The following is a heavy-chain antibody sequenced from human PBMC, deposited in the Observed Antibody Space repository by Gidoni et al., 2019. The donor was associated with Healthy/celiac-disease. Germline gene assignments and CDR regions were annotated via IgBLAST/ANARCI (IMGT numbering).Heavy chain of an antibody. CDR1: GGPFSSYT. J-gene: IGHJ4*02. CDR3: ARSPGRNWLLPYYFDY. CDR2: IIPILGIA. V-gene: IGHV1-69*02. D-gene: IGHD3-22*01. Sequence: QVQLVQSGAEVKKPGSSVKVSCKASGGPFSSYTISWVRQAPGQGLEWMGRIIPILGIANYAQKFQGGVTITADKSTSTAYMELSSLRSEDTAVYYCARSPGRNWLLPYYFDYWGQGTLVTVSS.